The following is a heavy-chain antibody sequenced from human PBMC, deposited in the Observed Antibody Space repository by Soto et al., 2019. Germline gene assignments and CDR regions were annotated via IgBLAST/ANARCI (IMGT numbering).Heavy chain of an antibody. Sequence: EVQLVESGGGLVKPGGSLKLSCAASGFTFSRYSMNWARQAPGKGLEWVSSISSSSSYIYHADSVKGRFTISRDNAXNXXYLQMHSLRAEDTAVYYCARDRSDGDWNSVGYFDSWGPGTLVTVSS. D-gene: IGHD2-21*02. CDR3: ARDRSDGDWNSVGYFDS. CDR1: GFTFSRYS. V-gene: IGHV3-21*01. J-gene: IGHJ4*02. CDR2: ISSSSSYI.